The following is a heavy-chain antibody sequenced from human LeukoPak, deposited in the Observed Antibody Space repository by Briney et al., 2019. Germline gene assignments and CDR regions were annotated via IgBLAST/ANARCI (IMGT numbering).Heavy chain of an antibody. J-gene: IGHJ5*02. CDR2: IIPIFGTA. D-gene: IGHD2-2*01. CDR1: GGTFSSYA. Sequence: GASVKVSCKASGGTFSSYAISWARQAPGQGLEWMGGIIPIFGTANYAQKFQGRVTITADESTSTAYMELSSLRSEDTAVYYCARDVRHRYCSSSSCYWGWLDPWGQGTLVTVSS. CDR3: ARDVRHRYCSSSSCYWGWLDP. V-gene: IGHV1-69*13.